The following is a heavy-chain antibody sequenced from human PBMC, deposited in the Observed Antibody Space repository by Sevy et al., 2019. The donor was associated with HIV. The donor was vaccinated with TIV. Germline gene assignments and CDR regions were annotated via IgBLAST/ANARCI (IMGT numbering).Heavy chain of an antibody. V-gene: IGHV1-69*05. D-gene: IGHD5-18*01. CDR3: ARGDVDTAMVLINTPGNDGFDI. CDR1: GVTFSSYA. Sequence: ASVKVSCKASGVTFSSYAISWVRQAPGQGLEWMVGIIPIFGTANYAQKFQGRVTITMDKSTSTANMELGSVRSEDTDVYYCARGDVDTAMVLINTPGNDGFDIWGQGTMVTVSS. J-gene: IGHJ3*02. CDR2: IIPIFGTA.